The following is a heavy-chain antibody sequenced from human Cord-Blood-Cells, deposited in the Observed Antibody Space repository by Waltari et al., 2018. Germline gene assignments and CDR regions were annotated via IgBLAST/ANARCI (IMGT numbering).Heavy chain of an antibody. V-gene: IGHV3-49*04. J-gene: IGHJ3*02. CDR1: GFTFGDYA. CDR2: IRSKAYGGTT. Sequence: EVQLVESGGGLVQPGRSLRLSCTASGFTFGDYAMRWVRQAPGKGLEWVGFIRSKAYGGTTEYAASVKGRFTISRDDSKSIAYLQMNSLKTEDTAVYYCTRDGEITIFGVVIIRAFDIWGQGTMVTVSS. CDR3: TRDGEITIFGVVIIRAFDI. D-gene: IGHD3-3*01.